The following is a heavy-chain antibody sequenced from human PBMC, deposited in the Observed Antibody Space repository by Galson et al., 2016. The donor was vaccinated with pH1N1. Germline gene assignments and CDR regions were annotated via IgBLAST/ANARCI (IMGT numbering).Heavy chain of an antibody. CDR1: GGTFSSYA. CDR2: VIPVFGTT. V-gene: IGHV1-69*13. CDR3: AKHTGYTLRDNYFDQ. D-gene: IGHD3-9*01. Sequence: SVKVSCKAFGGTFSSYAITWVRQAPGQGLEWMGGVIPVFGTTNYAPKFQGRVTITAGESMSTAYMGLSSLKSEDTAVYYCAKHTGYTLRDNYFDQWGQGTLVTVSS. J-gene: IGHJ5*02.